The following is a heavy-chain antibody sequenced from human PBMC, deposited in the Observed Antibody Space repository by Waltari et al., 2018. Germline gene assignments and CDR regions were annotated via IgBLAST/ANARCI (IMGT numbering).Heavy chain of an antibody. Sequence: QVQLQQWGAGLLKPSETLSLTCAVYGGSSSGSYWSWIRQPPGKGLEWIGEINHSGSTNYNPSLKSRVTISVDTSKNQFSLKLSSVTAADTAVYYCARFRFGVVISYYYYYGMDVWGQGTTVTVSS. J-gene: IGHJ6*02. CDR3: ARFRFGVVISYYYYYGMDV. V-gene: IGHV4-34*01. D-gene: IGHD3-3*01. CDR2: INHSGST. CDR1: GGSSSGSY.